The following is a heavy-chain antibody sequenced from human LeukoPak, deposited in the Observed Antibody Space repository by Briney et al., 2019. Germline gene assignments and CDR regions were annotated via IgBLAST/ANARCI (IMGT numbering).Heavy chain of an antibody. D-gene: IGHD3-9*01. V-gene: IGHV4-59*08. CDR3: ATGRSIRYFDY. J-gene: IGHJ4*02. Sequence: SQTLSLTCAISGDSVSSNSAAWNWIRQPPGQGLEWIGYIHYSGTTNYNPSLKSRVSISIDTSKSQFSLKLTSATAADTAIYYCATGRSIRYFDYWGQGTLLSVSS. CDR2: IHYSGTT. CDR1: GDSVSSNSAA.